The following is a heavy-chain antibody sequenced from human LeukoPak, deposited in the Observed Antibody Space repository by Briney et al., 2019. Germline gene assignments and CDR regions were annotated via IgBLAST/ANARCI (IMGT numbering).Heavy chain of an antibody. J-gene: IGHJ6*02. CDR1: GFTFSSYE. D-gene: IGHD2-15*01. CDR2: ISSRGTTI. V-gene: IGHV3-48*03. Sequence: GGPLRLSCAVSGFTFSSYEMNWVRQAPGKGLEWVSYISSRGTTIYYVDSVKGRFTISRDNVKNSLYLQMNSLRAEDTALYYCARVRSGLHMDVWGQGTTVTVSS. CDR3: ARVRSGLHMDV.